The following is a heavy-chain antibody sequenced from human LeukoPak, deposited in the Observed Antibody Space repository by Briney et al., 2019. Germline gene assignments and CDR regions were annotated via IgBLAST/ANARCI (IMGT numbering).Heavy chain of an antibody. CDR1: GGSNSSYY. CDR2: IYNSGST. CDR3: ARGGRRELRYSSTSCYPSMTNWFDP. V-gene: IGHV4-59*01. J-gene: IGHJ5*02. D-gene: IGHD2-2*01. Sequence: PSETLSLTCTVSGGSNSSYYWSWIRQPPGKGLEWIGYIYNSGSTNYNPSLKSRVTISVDTSKNQFSLKLSSVTAADTAVYYCARGGRRELRYSSTSCYPSMTNWFDPWGQGTLVTVSS.